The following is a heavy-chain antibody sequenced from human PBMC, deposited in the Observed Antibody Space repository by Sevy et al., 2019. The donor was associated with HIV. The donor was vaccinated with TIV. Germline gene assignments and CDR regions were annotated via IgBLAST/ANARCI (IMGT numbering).Heavy chain of an antibody. J-gene: IGHJ6*02. Sequence: ETLSLTCTVSGGSISNFYWSWIRQPPGKGLEWIGNIYYSASTNYNPSLKSRVTISVDTSKNQLSLRLNSVTAADTAVYYCAREPPYYDILSGYSYGMDVWGQGTTVTVSS. V-gene: IGHV4-59*01. CDR2: IYYSAST. D-gene: IGHD3-9*01. CDR3: AREPPYYDILSGYSYGMDV. CDR1: GGSISNFY.